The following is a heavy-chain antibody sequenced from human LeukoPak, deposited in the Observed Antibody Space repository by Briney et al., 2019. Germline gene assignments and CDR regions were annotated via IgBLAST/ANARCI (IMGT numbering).Heavy chain of an antibody. CDR3: AKDSYSKGDY. Sequence: GGSLRLSCAASGFSFSSFWMSWVRQAPGKGLEWVANIKQVGSERNYVGSVRGRFTISRDNAKNSLYLQMNSLRAEDTAVYYCAKDSYSKGDYWGQGTLVTVSS. J-gene: IGHJ4*02. D-gene: IGHD4-11*01. V-gene: IGHV3-7*05. CDR1: GFSFSSFW. CDR2: IKQVGSER.